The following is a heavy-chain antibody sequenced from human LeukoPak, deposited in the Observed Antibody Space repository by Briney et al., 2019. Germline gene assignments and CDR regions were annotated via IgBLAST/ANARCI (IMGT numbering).Heavy chain of an antibody. CDR1: GYTFTSHG. CDR3: AKDQYYDSKGWFDA. Sequence: ASVKVSCKASGYTFTSHGITWVRQAPGQGLEWMGWISTYNGNTNYAPKLQGRVTMTTDTSTSTAYMELRSLRCDDTAVYYCAKDQYYDSKGWFDAWGQGTLVTVSS. D-gene: IGHD3-22*01. CDR2: ISTYNGNT. V-gene: IGHV1-18*01. J-gene: IGHJ5*02.